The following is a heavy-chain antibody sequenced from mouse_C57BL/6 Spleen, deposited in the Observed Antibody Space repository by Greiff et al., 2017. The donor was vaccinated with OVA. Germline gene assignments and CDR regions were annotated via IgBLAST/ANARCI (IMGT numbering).Heavy chain of an antibody. Sequence: EVQLQESGPELVKPGASVKMSCKASGYTFTDYNMHWVKQSPGKSLEWIGYINPNNGGTSYNQKFKGKATLTVNKSSSTAYMELRSLTSEDSAVYYCARDPYYFDYWGQGTTLTVSS. J-gene: IGHJ2*01. CDR3: ARDPYYFDY. CDR1: GYTFTDYN. CDR2: INPNNGGT. V-gene: IGHV1-22*01.